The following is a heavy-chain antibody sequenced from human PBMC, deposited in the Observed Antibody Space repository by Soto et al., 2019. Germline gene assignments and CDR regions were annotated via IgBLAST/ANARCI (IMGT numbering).Heavy chain of an antibody. J-gene: IGHJ3*02. CDR3: ARRSDFWSGSDAFDI. V-gene: IGHV5-10-1*01. Sequence: GESLKISCKGSGYGFTSYWISWVRQMPGKGLEWMGRIDPSDSYTNYSPSFQGHVTISADKSISTAYLQWSSLKASDTAMYYCARRSDFWSGSDAFDIWGQGTMVTVSS. CDR1: GYGFTSYW. D-gene: IGHD3-3*01. CDR2: IDPSDSYT.